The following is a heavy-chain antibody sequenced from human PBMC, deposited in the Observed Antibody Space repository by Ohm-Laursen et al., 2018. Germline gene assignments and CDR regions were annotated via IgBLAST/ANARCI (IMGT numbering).Heavy chain of an antibody. CDR2: ISAYNGNT. Sequence: ASVKVSCKASGYTFTSYGISWVRQAPGQGLEWMGWISAYNGNTNYAQKLQGRVTMTTDTSTSTAYMELRSLRSDDTAVYYCARNVDTAMVNYFDCWGQGTLVTVSS. D-gene: IGHD5-18*01. CDR3: ARNVDTAMVNYFDC. V-gene: IGHV1-18*01. J-gene: IGHJ4*02. CDR1: GYTFTSYG.